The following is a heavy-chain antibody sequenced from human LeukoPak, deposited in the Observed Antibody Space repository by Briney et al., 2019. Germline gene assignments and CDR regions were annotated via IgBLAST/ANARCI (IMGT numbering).Heavy chain of an antibody. CDR2: IRCDGSNK. V-gene: IGHV3-30*02. CDR3: AKAPPPSRRYCSSTSCLGAYFDY. Sequence: GGSLRLSCAASGFTLSSYGMHWVRQAPGKGLEWVAFIRCDGSNKYYADSVKGRFTISRDNSKNTLYLQMNSLRAEDTAVYYCAKAPPPSRRYCSSTSCLGAYFDYWGQGTLVTVSS. D-gene: IGHD2-2*01. CDR1: GFTLSSYG. J-gene: IGHJ4*02.